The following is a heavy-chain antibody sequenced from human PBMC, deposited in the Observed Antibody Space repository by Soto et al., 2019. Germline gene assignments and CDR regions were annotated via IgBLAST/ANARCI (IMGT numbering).Heavy chain of an antibody. Sequence: QVQLVQSGAEVRKPGASVTVSCRSSGDSFNDYYIHWVRQAPGQGFEWMGWINPNGGVTKNAQKFRGGVGWPRDTSSRMAYRRWGRLRPEATPFNFWGGEVGGATATLDYYYFYMDVWGTGTTVTVSS. CDR2: INPNGGVT. J-gene: IGHJ6*03. V-gene: IGHV1-2*02. CDR3: GGEVGGATATLDYYYFYMDV. D-gene: IGHD5-12*01. CDR1: GDSFNDYY.